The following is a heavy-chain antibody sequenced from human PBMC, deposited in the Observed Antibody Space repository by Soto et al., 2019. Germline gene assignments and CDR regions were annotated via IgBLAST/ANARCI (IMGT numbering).Heavy chain of an antibody. CDR2: ISAYNGNT. Sequence: QVQLVQSGAEVKKPGASVKVSCKASGYTFTSYGISWVRQAPGQGLEWMGWISAYNGNTNYAQKLQGRVTMTTDTATSTDYMELRSLRSDDTAVYYCARGSEDIVLMVYALRGSDWFGPWGQGTLVT. CDR3: ARGSEDIVLMVYALRGSDWFGP. D-gene: IGHD2-8*01. V-gene: IGHV1-18*01. CDR1: GYTFTSYG. J-gene: IGHJ5*02.